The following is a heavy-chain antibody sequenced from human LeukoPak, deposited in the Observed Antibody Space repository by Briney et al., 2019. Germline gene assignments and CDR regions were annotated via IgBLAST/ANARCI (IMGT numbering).Heavy chain of an antibody. CDR3: AREGSGSHYYYYYYMDV. V-gene: IGHV4-34*01. CDR1: GGSFSGYY. CDR2: INHSGST. Sequence: PSETLSLTCAVYGGSFSGYYWSWIRQPPGKGLEWIGEINHSGSTNYNPSLKSRVTISVDTSKNQFSLKLSSVTAADTAVYYCAREGSGSHYYYYYYMDVWGKGTTVTVSS. D-gene: IGHD3-10*01. J-gene: IGHJ6*03.